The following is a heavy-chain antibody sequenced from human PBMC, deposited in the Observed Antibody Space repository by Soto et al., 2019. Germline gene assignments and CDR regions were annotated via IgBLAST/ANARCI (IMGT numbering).Heavy chain of an antibody. Sequence: RASVKISCKASGVTFSSYAISWVRQAPGQGLEWMGGIIPSFGTANYAQKFQGRVTITADESTSTAYMELSSLRSEDTAVYYCARVLGPDYGDYGGDYWGQGTLVTVSS. J-gene: IGHJ4*02. CDR1: GVTFSSYA. CDR3: ARVLGPDYGDYGGDY. V-gene: IGHV1-69*13. CDR2: IIPSFGTA. D-gene: IGHD4-17*01.